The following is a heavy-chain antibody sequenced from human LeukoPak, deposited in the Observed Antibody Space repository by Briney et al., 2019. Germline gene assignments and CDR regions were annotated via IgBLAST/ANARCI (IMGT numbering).Heavy chain of an antibody. Sequence: GESLQISCKGSGYSFTSYWIGWVRQMPGKGLEWMGIIYPGDSDTRYSPSFQGQVTISADKSINTAYLQWSSLKASDTAMYYCARPGESSSWYAWFDPWGQGTLVTVSS. J-gene: IGHJ5*02. D-gene: IGHD6-13*01. CDR3: ARPGESSSWYAWFDP. CDR2: IYPGDSDT. V-gene: IGHV5-51*01. CDR1: GYSFTSYW.